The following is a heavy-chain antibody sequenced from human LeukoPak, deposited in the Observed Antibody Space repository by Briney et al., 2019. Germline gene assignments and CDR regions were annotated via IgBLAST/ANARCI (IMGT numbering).Heavy chain of an antibody. CDR3: ARAAADYYDSSGYYYFDY. V-gene: IGHV1-69*05. CDR2: IIPIFGTA. D-gene: IGHD3-22*01. J-gene: IGHJ4*02. Sequence: EASVKVSCKASGGTFSSYAISWVRQAPGQGLEWMGGIIPIFGTANYAQKFQGRVTITTDESTSTAYMELSSLRPEDTAVYYCARAAADYYDSSGYYYFDYWGQGTLVTVSS. CDR1: GGTFSSYA.